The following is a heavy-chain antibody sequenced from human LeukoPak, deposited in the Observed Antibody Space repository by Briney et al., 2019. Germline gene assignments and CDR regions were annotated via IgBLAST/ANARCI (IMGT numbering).Heavy chain of an antibody. D-gene: IGHD3-16*02. V-gene: IGHV3-21*01. CDR2: ISSSSSYI. Sequence: GGSLRLSCAASGFTFSNYAMSWVRQAPGKGLEWVSSISSSSSYIYYADSVKGRFTISRDNAKKSLYLQMNSLRAEDTAVYYCAREYDYVWGSYRYRSYAFDIWGQGTMVTVSS. J-gene: IGHJ3*02. CDR1: GFTFSNYA. CDR3: AREYDYVWGSYRYRSYAFDI.